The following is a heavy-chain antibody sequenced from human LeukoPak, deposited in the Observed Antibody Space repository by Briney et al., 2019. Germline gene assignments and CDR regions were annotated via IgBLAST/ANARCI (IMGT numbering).Heavy chain of an antibody. Sequence: GGSLRLSCAASGFTFSNYAISWVRQAPGKGLEWVSSINNRGDSTYYADSVKGRFTISRDNSKNTLSLQMNSLRAEDTAIYYCAKNGLPAAIEGGERYKDVWGQGTTVTVSS. CDR2: INNRGDST. J-gene: IGHJ6*02. D-gene: IGHD2-2*02. CDR3: AKNGLPAAIEGGERYKDV. V-gene: IGHV3-23*01. CDR1: GFTFSNYA.